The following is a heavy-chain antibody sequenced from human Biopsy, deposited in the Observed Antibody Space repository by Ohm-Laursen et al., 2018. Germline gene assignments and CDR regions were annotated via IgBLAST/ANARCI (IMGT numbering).Heavy chain of an antibody. D-gene: IGHD2-21*01. CDR1: GFTFDDYA. Sequence: SLRLSCAASGFTFDDYALHWVRQAPGKGLAWVSGISWHSGNIGYADSVKGRVTISRDNAKNSVYLQMNSLRAKDTAFCYCAKDLAACCGDHGYFDYWGRGTLVTVSS. V-gene: IGHV3-9*01. CDR2: ISWHSGNI. J-gene: IGHJ2*01. CDR3: AKDLAACCGDHGYFDY.